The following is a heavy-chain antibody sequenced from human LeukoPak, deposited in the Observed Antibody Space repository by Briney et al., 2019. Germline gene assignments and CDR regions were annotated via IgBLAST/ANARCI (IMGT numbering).Heavy chain of an antibody. CDR1: GGSFSGYY. V-gene: IGHV4-34*01. Sequence: SETLSLTCAVYGGSFSGYYWSWIRQPPGKGLEWIGEINHSGNTNYNPSLKSRVTISVDTSKKKFSLKLSSVTAADTAVYYCAGIVGPRHDAFDIWGQGTMVIVSS. D-gene: IGHD1-26*01. J-gene: IGHJ3*02. CDR2: INHSGNT. CDR3: AGIVGPRHDAFDI.